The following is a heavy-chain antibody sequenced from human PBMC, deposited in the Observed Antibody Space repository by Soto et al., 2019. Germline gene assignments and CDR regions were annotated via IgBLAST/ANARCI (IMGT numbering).Heavy chain of an antibody. J-gene: IGHJ4*02. CDR1: GFTFRSYA. CDR2: ISVSGDRT. D-gene: IGHD2-2*01. CDR3: AKDGDSITSNKPLDY. V-gene: IGHV3-23*01. Sequence: EVQLLESGGGLVQPGGSLRLSCAASGFTFRSYAMCWVRQAPGKGLEWVSSISVSGDRTFYADSVKGRFTISRDNSRNTLHLQMNSLRAEDTALYYCAKDGDSITSNKPLDYWGQGTLVTVSS.